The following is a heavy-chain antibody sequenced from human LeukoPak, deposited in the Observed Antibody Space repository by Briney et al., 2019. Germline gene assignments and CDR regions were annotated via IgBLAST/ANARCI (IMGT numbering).Heavy chain of an antibody. CDR3: AKGVGYYGSGSSSDY. J-gene: IGHJ4*02. Sequence: GGSLRLSCAASGFTFSSYGMHWVRQAPGKGLEWVAVISYDGSNKYYADSVKGRFTISRDNSKNTLYLQMNSLRAEDTAVYYCAKGVGYYGSGSSSDYWGQGTLVTVSS. CDR1: GFTFSSYG. CDR2: ISYDGSNK. V-gene: IGHV3-30*18. D-gene: IGHD3-10*01.